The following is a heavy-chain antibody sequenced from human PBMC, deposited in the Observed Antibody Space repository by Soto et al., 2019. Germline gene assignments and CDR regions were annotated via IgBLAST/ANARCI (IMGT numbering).Heavy chain of an antibody. CDR3: VRDRWLDV. CDR1: GISISSYY. D-gene: IGHD6-19*01. CDR2: IYYNGNS. V-gene: IGHV4-59*01. J-gene: IGHJ4*02. Sequence: PXETLSLTCTVSGISISSYYWSWIRQPPGKGLEWIGHIYYNGNSEYNPSLKSRVTMSTDTSKNQFSLKLSSVAAADTAVYYCVRDRWLDVWGQGILVTVSS.